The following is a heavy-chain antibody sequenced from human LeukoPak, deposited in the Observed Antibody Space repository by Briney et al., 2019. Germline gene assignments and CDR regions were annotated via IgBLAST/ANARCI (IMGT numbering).Heavy chain of an antibody. J-gene: IGHJ4*02. Sequence: PSETLSLTCTVSGGSISSSSYYWDWIRQPPGKGLEWIGSIYYSGSTYYNPSLKSRVTISVDTSKNQFSLKLSSVTAADTAVYYCARPITVVSPYFDYWGQGTLVTVSS. V-gene: IGHV4-39*01. CDR1: GGSISSSSYY. D-gene: IGHD4-23*01. CDR2: IYYSGST. CDR3: ARPITVVSPYFDY.